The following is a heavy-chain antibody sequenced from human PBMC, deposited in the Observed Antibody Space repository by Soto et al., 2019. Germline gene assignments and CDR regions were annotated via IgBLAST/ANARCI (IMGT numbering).Heavy chain of an antibody. J-gene: IGHJ5*02. CDR3: ARGYCTATICDPWFDP. CDR2: IYPGDSDT. CDR1: GYAFSSYW. Sequence: GESLKISCQGSGYAFSSYWIAWVRQMPGKGLEWMGIIYPGDSDTRYSPSFQGQVTTSVDKSITTAYLQWSSLEASDTAMHYCARGYCTATICDPWFDPWGQGTLVTVSS. D-gene: IGHD2-8*02. V-gene: IGHV5-51*01.